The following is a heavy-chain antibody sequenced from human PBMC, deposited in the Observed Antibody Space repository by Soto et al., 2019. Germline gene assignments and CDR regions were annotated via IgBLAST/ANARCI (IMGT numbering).Heavy chain of an antibody. CDR1: GFTFSSYW. D-gene: IGHD2-2*01. J-gene: IGHJ5*02. V-gene: IGHV3-74*01. CDR3: ARYPNIVVVPVVMIGSCGFDL. CDR2: INSDGSST. Sequence: GGSLRLSCAASGFTFSSYWMHWVRQAPGKGLVWVSRINSDGSSTSYADSVKGRFTISRHTTKNTLYLQMNSLRAEDPAVYYCARYPNIVVVPVVMIGSCGFDLWGQGTLVTVSS.